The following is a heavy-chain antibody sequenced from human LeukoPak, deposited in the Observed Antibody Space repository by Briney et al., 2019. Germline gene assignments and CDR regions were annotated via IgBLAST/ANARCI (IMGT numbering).Heavy chain of an antibody. Sequence: LSGGSLRLSCAASGFTFSSYAMSWVRQAPGKGLEWVSAISGSGGSTYYADSVKGRFTISRDNSKNTLYLQMNGLRAEDTAVYYCAKVRLGTSGLVDPWGQGTLVTVSS. D-gene: IGHD7-27*01. CDR2: ISGSGGST. J-gene: IGHJ5*02. CDR1: GFTFSSYA. V-gene: IGHV3-23*01. CDR3: AKVRLGTSGLVDP.